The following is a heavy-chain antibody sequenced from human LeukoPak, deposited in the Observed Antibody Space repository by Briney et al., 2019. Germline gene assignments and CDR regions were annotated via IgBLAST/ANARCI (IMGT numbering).Heavy chain of an antibody. CDR1: GGSISSGYY. J-gene: IGHJ4*02. Sequence: SETLSLTCTVSGGSISSGYYWGWIRQPPGKGLEWIGSIYHSGSTYYNPSLKSRVTISVDTSKNQFSLKLSSVTAADTAVYYCARAFDYWGQGTLVTVSS. CDR3: ARAFDY. CDR2: IYHSGST. V-gene: IGHV4-38-2*02.